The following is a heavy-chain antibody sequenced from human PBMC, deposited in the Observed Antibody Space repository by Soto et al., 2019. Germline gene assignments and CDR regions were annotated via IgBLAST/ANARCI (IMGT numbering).Heavy chain of an antibody. CDR3: ATCIAAAGPIHY. CDR1: GGSISSSNW. D-gene: IGHD6-13*01. Sequence: QVQLQESGPGLVKPSGTLSLTCAVSGGSISSSNWWSWVRQPPGKGLEWIGEIYHSGSTNYNPSLTSRVTTSLDKPHNHSSLKPTSVTAADTAVYYCATCIAAAGPIHYWGQGTLVTFSS. V-gene: IGHV4-4*02. CDR2: IYHSGST. J-gene: IGHJ4*02.